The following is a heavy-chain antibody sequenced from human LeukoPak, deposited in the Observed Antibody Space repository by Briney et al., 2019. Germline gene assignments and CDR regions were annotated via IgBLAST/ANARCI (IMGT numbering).Heavy chain of an antibody. Sequence: PGGSLRLSCAASGFTLSNAWMSWARQAPGKGLEWVGRIKSKTDGGTTDYAAPVKGRFTISRDDSKNTLYLQMNSLKTEDTAVYYCTTEYCSSTSCYEQDPWGQGTLVTVSS. CDR3: TTEYCSSTSCYEQDP. D-gene: IGHD2-2*01. CDR2: IKSKTDGGTT. V-gene: IGHV3-15*01. CDR1: GFTLSNAW. J-gene: IGHJ5*02.